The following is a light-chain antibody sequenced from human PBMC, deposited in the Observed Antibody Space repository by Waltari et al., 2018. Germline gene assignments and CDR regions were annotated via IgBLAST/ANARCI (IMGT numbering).Light chain of an antibody. CDR2: DVN. J-gene: IGLJ3*02. V-gene: IGLV2-23*02. Sequence: QSALTQTATVSGSPGQSITISCSGTSSDIGNYNLVSWYQQHPGNAPTLIIYDVNKRPSGVSHRFSGSKSGNTAFLTVSGLQTADEADYYCCSYAGSAVSVFGGGTKLTV. CDR3: CSYAGSAVSV. CDR1: SSDIGNYNL.